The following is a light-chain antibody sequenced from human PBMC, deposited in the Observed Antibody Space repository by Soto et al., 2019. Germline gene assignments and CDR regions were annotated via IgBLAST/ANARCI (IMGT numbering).Light chain of an antibody. CDR1: SSDIGHYDY. V-gene: IGLV2-14*01. CDR3: SSYTTSSTWV. Sequence: QSVLTQPASVSGSPGQSITISCTGTSSDIGHYDYVSWYQQHPGKAPKLMIYEVSNRPSGVSNRFSGSKSGNTASLTISGLQAEDEGDYYCSSYTTSSTWVFGGGTKVTVL. CDR2: EVS. J-gene: IGLJ3*02.